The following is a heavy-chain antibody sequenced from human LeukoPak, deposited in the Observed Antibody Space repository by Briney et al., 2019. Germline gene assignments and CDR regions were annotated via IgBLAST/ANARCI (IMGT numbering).Heavy chain of an antibody. CDR3: ARDGLGGPPLSDY. Sequence: GGSLRLSCAAPRFTFSSYSMNWVGQAPGKGLEWVSSISSSSSYIYYADSVKGRFTISRDNAKNSLYLQMNSLRAEDTAVYYCARDGLGGPPLSDYWGQGPLVTVSS. CDR1: RFTFSSYS. J-gene: IGHJ4*02. V-gene: IGHV3-21*01. CDR2: ISSSSSYI. D-gene: IGHD3-16*01.